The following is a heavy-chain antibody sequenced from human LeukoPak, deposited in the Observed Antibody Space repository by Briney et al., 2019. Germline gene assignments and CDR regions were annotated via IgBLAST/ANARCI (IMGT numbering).Heavy chain of an antibody. J-gene: IGHJ4*02. CDR3: VITSATGPLDY. V-gene: IGHV3-64D*09. CDR1: GFTFSYYA. D-gene: IGHD1-14*01. Sequence: PGGSLRLSCSASGFTFSYYAMHWVRQAPGKGLEYVSAISGDGGNTYYADSLKGRFTISRDNSKNTLYLQMSSLTAEDTAVYYCVITSATGPLDYWGQGTLVTVSS. CDR2: ISGDGGNT.